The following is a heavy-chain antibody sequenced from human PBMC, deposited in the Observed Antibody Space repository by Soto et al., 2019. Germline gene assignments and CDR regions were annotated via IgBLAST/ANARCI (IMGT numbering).Heavy chain of an antibody. D-gene: IGHD1-1*01. V-gene: IGHV4-4*07. CDR3: VRDGTKTLRDWFDP. J-gene: IGHJ5*02. Sequence: QVQLQESGPGLVKPSETLSLTCTVSGASISGYYWSWIRKSAGKGLEWIGRIYDTGTTDYNPYLKSRVMMSVDTSKKQFSLKLRSVTAADTAVYYCVRDGTKTLRDWFDPCGQGISVTVSS. CDR1: GASISGYY. CDR2: IYDTGTT.